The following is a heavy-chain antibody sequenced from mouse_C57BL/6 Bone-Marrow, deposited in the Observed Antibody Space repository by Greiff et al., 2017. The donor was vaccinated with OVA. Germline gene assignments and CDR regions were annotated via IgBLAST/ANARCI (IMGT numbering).Heavy chain of an antibody. J-gene: IGHJ3*01. CDR2: IDPTDSYT. D-gene: IGHD2-1*01. CDR1: GYTFTSYW. V-gene: IGHV1-69*01. CDR3: ARRETDYCGYYAFAY. Sequence: QVQLQQPGAELVMPGASVKLSCKASGYTFTSYWMHWVKQRPGQGLEWIGEIDPTDSYTKYNQKFKGKSTLTVDKSSSTAYMQLSSLTSEDSAVYYCARRETDYCGYYAFAYWGQGALVTVS.